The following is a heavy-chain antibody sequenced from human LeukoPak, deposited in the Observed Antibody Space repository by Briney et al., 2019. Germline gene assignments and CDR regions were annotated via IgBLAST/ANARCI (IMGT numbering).Heavy chain of an antibody. CDR1: GLTFSDYY. CDR3: ARDYGDYGFGPPLDY. D-gene: IGHD4-17*01. Sequence: GGSLRLSCAASGLTFSDYYMSWIRQAPGKGLECASYISSSGSTIYYADSVKGRFTISRDNAKNSLYLQMNSLRAEDTAVYYCARDYGDYGFGPPLDYWGQGTLVTVSS. CDR2: ISSSGSTI. J-gene: IGHJ4*02. V-gene: IGHV3-11*04.